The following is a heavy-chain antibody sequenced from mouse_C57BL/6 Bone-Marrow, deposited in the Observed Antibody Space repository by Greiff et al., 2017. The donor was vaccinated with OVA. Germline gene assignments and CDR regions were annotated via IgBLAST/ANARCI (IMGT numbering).Heavy chain of an antibody. Sequence: VQLQQSGPELVKPGASVKISCKASGYTFTDYYINWVKQRPGQGLEWIGWIFPGSGSTYYNEKFKGKATLTVDKSSSTAYMLVSSLTSEDAAVYFCARVWSMDYWGQGTSVTVSS. CDR3: ARVWSMDY. CDR2: IFPGSGST. V-gene: IGHV1-75*01. D-gene: IGHD2-10*02. J-gene: IGHJ4*01. CDR1: GYTFTDYY.